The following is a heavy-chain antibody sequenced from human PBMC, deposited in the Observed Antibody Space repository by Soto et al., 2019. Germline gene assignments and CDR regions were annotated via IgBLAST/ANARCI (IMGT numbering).Heavy chain of an antibody. J-gene: IGHJ4*02. CDR2: NGRNSGSI. CDR1: GFTFDDYA. D-gene: IGHD7-27*01. Sequence: GGSLRLSCAASGFTFDDYAMHWVRQAPGKGLEWVSGNGRNSGSIGYADSVKGRFTISRDNANNSLFLQMNSLRAEDPALYYCAKDLTGESCCGQGTLVTVSS. V-gene: IGHV3-9*01. CDR3: AKDLTGESC.